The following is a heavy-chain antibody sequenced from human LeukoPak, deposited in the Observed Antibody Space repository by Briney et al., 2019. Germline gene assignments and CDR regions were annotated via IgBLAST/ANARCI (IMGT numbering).Heavy chain of an antibody. CDR1: GYTFTGYY. J-gene: IGHJ4*02. CDR3: ARGTYCSGGSCYSDYFDY. CDR2: INPNSGGT. V-gene: IGHV1-2*02. Sequence: HWASVKVSCKASGYTFTGYYMHWVRQAPGQGLEWMGWINPNSGGTNYAQKFQGRVTMTRDTSISTAYMELSSLTSEDTAVYYCARGTYCSGGSCYSDYFDYWGQGTLVTVSS. D-gene: IGHD2-15*01.